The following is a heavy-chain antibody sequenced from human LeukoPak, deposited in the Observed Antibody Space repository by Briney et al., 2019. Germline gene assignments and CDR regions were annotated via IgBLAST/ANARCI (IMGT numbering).Heavy chain of an antibody. Sequence: NTSETLSLTCTVSGGSISSYYWSWIRQPPGKGLEWIGYIYYSGSTNYNPSLKSRVTISVDTSKNQFSLKLSSVIAADTAVYYCARSLGDSSGYYSAGYWGQGTLVTVSS. CDR2: IYYSGST. D-gene: IGHD3-22*01. CDR3: ARSLGDSSGYYSAGY. V-gene: IGHV4-59*01. CDR1: GGSISSYY. J-gene: IGHJ4*02.